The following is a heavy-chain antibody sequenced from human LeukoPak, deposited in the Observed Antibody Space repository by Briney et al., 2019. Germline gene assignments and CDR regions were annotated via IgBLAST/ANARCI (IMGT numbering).Heavy chain of an antibody. V-gene: IGHV3-30*04. D-gene: IGHD2-2*01. CDR2: ISSDGSNK. Sequence: PGRSLRLSCAASGFTFTGYAMLWVRQAPGKGLEWVAVISSDGSNKYYADSVRGRFTISRVNSKNTVDLQMNSLRAEDTAVYYCARVPPAGYYGMDVWGQGTTVTVSS. CDR1: GFTFTGYA. CDR3: ARVPPAGYYGMDV. J-gene: IGHJ6*02.